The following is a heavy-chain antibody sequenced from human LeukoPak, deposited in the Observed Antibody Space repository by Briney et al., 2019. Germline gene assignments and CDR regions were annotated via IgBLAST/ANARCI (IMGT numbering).Heavy chain of an antibody. CDR2: IYAGDSGT. CDR3: ARRANKDGYNYDYYDY. V-gene: IGHV5-51*01. D-gene: IGHD5-24*01. CDR1: GFRISNYW. Sequence: GESLKISCKASGFRISNYWIGWLRQMPGEGLEWMGIIYAGDSGTRYSPSFEGQVTVSADKSINTAYMEWGSLKASDTAVYYCARRANKDGYNYDYYDYWGQGTLVSVSS. J-gene: IGHJ4*02.